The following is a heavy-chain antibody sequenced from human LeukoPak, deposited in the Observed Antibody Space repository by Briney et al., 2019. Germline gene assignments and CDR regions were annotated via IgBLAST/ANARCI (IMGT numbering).Heavy chain of an antibody. D-gene: IGHD3-10*01. J-gene: IGHJ4*02. Sequence: GGSLRLSCAASEFTFFTYSMSWVRQAPGKGLEWVANIKQDGSEKYYVDSVKGRFTISRDNAKNTLYLQMNSLRAEDTAVYYCAKDLHYGSADYWGQGTLVTVSS. V-gene: IGHV3-7*01. CDR3: AKDLHYGSADY. CDR1: EFTFFTYS. CDR2: IKQDGSEK.